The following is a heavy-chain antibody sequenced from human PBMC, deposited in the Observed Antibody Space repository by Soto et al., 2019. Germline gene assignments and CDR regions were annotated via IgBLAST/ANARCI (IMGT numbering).Heavy chain of an antibody. CDR1: GFTFSDYY. Sequence: QVQLVESGGGLVKPGGSLRLSCAASGFTFSDYYMSWIRQAPGKGLEWVSYISSSGSTIYYAASVKGLFTISRDNAKNSLYLQMNSLRADATAVDYCARGGTPLLPFDYWGQGTLVTVSS. J-gene: IGHJ4*02. CDR3: ARGGTPLLPFDY. CDR2: ISSSGSTI. D-gene: IGHD1-26*01. V-gene: IGHV3-11*01.